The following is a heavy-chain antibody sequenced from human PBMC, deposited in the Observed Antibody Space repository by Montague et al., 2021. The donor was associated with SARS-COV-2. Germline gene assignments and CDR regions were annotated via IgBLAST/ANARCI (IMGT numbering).Heavy chain of an antibody. J-gene: IGHJ4*02. V-gene: IGHV4-4*07. CDR2: IYATWGT. Sequence: SETLPLTCTVSGESISGFYRHLIRNPARTGLDRIGLIYATWGTTSNHSPKSRVTMSVDTYTNEISLRLNSVTAAVTAVYYCAGGVVAATPVVNYWDREPLVT. CDR3: AGGVVAATPVVNY. CDR1: GESISGFY. D-gene: IGHD2-15*01.